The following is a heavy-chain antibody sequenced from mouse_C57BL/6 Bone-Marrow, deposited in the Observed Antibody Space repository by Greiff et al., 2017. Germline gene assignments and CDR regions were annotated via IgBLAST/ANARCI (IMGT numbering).Heavy chain of an antibody. J-gene: IGHJ2*01. CDR1: GFTFRSYG. Sequence: EVMLVESGGDLLKPGGSLKLSCAASGFTFRSYGMSWVRRTPDMRLEWVATISSGGSYTSYPDSVKGRFTISRDNDKHTLYLQRGSLKDEDTAVYDCAGHGGLRPLDYWGQGTTLTGSS. CDR3: AGHGGLRPLDY. V-gene: IGHV5-6*01. D-gene: IGHD2-4*01. CDR2: ISSGGSYT.